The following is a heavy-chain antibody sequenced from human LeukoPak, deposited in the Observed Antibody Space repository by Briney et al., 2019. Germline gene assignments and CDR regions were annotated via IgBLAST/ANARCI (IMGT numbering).Heavy chain of an antibody. CDR2: IIEEGSVK. Sequence: GGTLRLSCAASGFTITTYWMSWVRQAPGKGLEWAANIIEEGSVKFFVDSVKGRFTNPRDTANNSLYLQMNSLRVEDTAVYYCVRDCGSSGHRFASWGQGTLVT. CDR1: GFTITTYW. D-gene: IGHD3-22*01. V-gene: IGHV3-7*05. CDR3: VRDCGSSGHRFAS. J-gene: IGHJ4*02.